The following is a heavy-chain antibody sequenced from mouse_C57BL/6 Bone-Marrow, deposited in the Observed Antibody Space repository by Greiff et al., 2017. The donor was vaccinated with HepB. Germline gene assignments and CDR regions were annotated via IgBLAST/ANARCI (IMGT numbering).Heavy chain of an antibody. CDR2: SRNKANDYTT. CDR1: GFTFSDFY. Sequence: EVKLVDSGGGLVQSGRSLRLSCATSGFTFSDFYMEWVRQAPGKGLEWIAASRNKANDYTTEYSASVKGRFIVSRDTSQSILYLQMNALRAEDTAIYYCARDAWYDYDARAMDYWGQGTSVTVSS. V-gene: IGHV7-1*01. D-gene: IGHD2-4*01. CDR3: ARDAWYDYDARAMDY. J-gene: IGHJ4*01.